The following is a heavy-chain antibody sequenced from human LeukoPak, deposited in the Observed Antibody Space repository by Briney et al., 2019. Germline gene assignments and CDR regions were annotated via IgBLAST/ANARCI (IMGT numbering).Heavy chain of an antibody. CDR1: GGSISSYY. D-gene: IGHD6-19*01. CDR3: ARVQSSGWYDLL. CDR2: IYYSGST. J-gene: IGHJ4*02. Sequence: SETLSLTCTVSGGSISSYYWSWIRQPPGKGLGWIGYIYYSGSTNYNPSLKSRVTISVDTSKNQFSLKLSSVTAADTAVYYCARVQSSGWYDLLWGQGTLVTVSS. V-gene: IGHV4-59*12.